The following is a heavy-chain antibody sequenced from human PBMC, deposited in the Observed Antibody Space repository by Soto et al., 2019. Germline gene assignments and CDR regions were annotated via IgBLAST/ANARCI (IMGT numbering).Heavy chain of an antibody. J-gene: IGHJ5*02. CDR3: AMERAAAGSKSFDP. Sequence: QVQLVQSGAEVKKPGASVKVSCKASGYTFTSYDINWVRQATGQGLEWMGRMNPNSGNTGYSQKFQGRVTMTRNTSLSTAYMELSSLRSEDTAVYYWAMERAAAGSKSFDPWGQGTLVTVSS. CDR1: GYTFTSYD. V-gene: IGHV1-8*01. CDR2: MNPNSGNT. D-gene: IGHD6-13*01.